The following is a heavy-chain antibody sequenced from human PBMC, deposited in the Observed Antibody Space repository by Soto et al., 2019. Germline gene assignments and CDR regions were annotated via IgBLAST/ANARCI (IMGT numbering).Heavy chain of an antibody. Sequence: GGSLILSCAASGGTFSSFCMIWVRQAPGKGLEWVSAISGSGGSTYYADSVKGRFTISRDNSKNTLHLQMNSLRAEDTAVYYCAKDSGEYSYGHYYYYGMDVWGQGTTVTGSS. CDR1: GGTFSSFC. CDR2: ISGSGGST. J-gene: IGHJ6*02. V-gene: IGHV3-23*01. CDR3: AKDSGEYSYGHYYYYGMDV. D-gene: IGHD5-18*01.